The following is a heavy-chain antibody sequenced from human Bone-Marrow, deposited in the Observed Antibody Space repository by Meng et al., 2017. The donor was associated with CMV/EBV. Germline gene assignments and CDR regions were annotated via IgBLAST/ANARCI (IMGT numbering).Heavy chain of an antibody. CDR2: ISYDGSNK. CDR3: ARAAPTIVVVPAAHPDY. J-gene: IGHJ4*02. D-gene: IGHD2-2*01. Sequence: GESLKISCAASGFTFSSYAMHWVRQAPGKGLEWVAVISYDGSNKYYADSVKGRFTISRDNSKNTLYLQMNSLRAEDTAVYYCARAAPTIVVVPAAHPDYWGQGTRVTVSS. CDR1: GFTFSSYA. V-gene: IGHV3-30*04.